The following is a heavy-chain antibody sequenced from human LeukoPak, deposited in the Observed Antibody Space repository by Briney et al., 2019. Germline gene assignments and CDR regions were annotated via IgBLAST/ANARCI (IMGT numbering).Heavy chain of an antibody. CDR1: GYTFTSYG. J-gene: IGHJ4*02. V-gene: IGHV1-18*01. D-gene: IGHD6-19*01. Sequence: ASVKVSCKASGYTFTSYGISWVRQAPGQGLEWMGWISAYNGNTNYAQKLQGRVTMTTDTSTSTAYMELRSLRSDDTAVYYCARVLPRPAGAVAGSEVDYWDQGALVTVSS. CDR3: ARVLPRPAGAVAGSEVDY. CDR2: ISAYNGNT.